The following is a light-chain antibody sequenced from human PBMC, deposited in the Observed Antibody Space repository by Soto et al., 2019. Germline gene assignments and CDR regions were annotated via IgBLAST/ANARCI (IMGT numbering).Light chain of an antibody. J-gene: IGLJ1*01. CDR3: SSYTSTTTRV. CDR2: EVS. V-gene: IGLV2-14*03. Sequence: SVLTQPASVSGSPGQSITISCTGTSIDVGGYNYVSWYQQHPGKGPKLMIYEVSNRPSGVSNRFSGSKSGNTATLTISGLQAEDEADYYCSSYTSTTTRVFXTGTKVTVL. CDR1: SIDVGGYNY.